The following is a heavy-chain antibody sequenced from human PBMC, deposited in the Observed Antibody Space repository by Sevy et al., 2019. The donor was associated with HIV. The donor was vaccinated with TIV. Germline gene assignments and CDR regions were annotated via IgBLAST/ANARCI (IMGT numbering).Heavy chain of an antibody. D-gene: IGHD3-22*01. CDR1: GGSISNYY. J-gene: IGHJ4*02. V-gene: IGHV4-59*01. Sequence: SETLSLTCTVSGGSISNYYWSWIRQPPGKGLEWIGYVYHTGSTNYSPSFKSRVTISVDTSKNQFSLRLFSVAAADTAVYYCAREPYFFDKSGYYWDYWGQGALVTVSS. CDR2: VYHTGST. CDR3: AREPYFFDKSGYYWDY.